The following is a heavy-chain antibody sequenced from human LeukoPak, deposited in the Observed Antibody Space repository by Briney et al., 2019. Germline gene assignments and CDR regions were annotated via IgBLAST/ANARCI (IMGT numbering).Heavy chain of an antibody. CDR3: AGKTNYGDYPY. CDR2: IYYSGST. D-gene: IGHD4-17*01. CDR1: GGSISSGGYS. J-gene: IGHJ4*02. Sequence: SETLSLTCAVSGGSISSGGYSWSWIRQPPGKGLEWIGYIYYSGSTNYNPSLKSRVTISVDTSKNQFSLKLSSVTAADTAVYYCAGKTNYGDYPYWGQGTLVTVSS. V-gene: IGHV4-61*08.